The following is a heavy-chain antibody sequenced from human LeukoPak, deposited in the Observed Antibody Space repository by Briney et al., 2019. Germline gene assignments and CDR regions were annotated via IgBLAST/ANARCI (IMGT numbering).Heavy chain of an antibody. J-gene: IGHJ4*02. CDR2: IYTSGST. D-gene: IGHD3-10*01. CDR3: ARGREDGTSHPPYYFDY. CDR1: GGSISSFY. V-gene: IGHV4-4*07. Sequence: SETLSLTCTVSGGSISSFYWSCMRQTAGKGLEWIGRIYTSGSTNYNPSLKSRVTMSVDASKNQFSLKLTSVTAADTAVYYCARGREDGTSHPPYYFDYWGQGPLVTVSS.